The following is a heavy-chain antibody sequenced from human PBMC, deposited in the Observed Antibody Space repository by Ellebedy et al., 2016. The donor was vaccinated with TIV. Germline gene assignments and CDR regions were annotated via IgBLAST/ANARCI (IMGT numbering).Heavy chain of an antibody. CDR3: ARELSGGYFDY. Sequence: ASVKVSCKASGYTFTTYYIHWVRQAPGQGLEWMGVIFPSGGGTNYAQKFQGRDTMTRDTSASTVYMELSSLRSDDTAVYYCARELSGGYFDYWGQGTLVTVSS. CDR1: GYTFTTYY. J-gene: IGHJ4*02. D-gene: IGHD2-15*01. V-gene: IGHV1-46*01. CDR2: IFPSGGGT.